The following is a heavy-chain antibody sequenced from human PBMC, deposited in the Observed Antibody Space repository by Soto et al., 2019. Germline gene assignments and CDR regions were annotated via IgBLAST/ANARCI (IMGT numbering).Heavy chain of an antibody. J-gene: IGHJ4*02. CDR3: ARDPNGDYVGAFDS. D-gene: IGHD4-17*01. CDR2: ITGSGAGT. CDR1: GFTFSNYA. V-gene: IGHV3-23*01. Sequence: EVQLLESGGGLVQPGGSLRLSCAASGFTFSNYALTWVRQAPGKGLEYVSSITGSGAGTFYADSVKGRFTISRDNSKNTLYLQLNRLRAEDTATYFCARDPNGDYVGAFDSWGQGSLVTVSS.